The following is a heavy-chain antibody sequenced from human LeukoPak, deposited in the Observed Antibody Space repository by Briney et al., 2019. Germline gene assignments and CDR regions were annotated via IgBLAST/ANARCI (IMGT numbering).Heavy chain of an antibody. CDR3: AKSPSKTSRLVDY. CDR2: ISYDGSNK. Sequence: GGSLRLSCAASGFTFSSCGMHWVRQAPGKGLEWVAVISYDGSNKYYADSVKGRFTISRDNSKNTLYLQMNSLRAEDTAVYYCAKSPSKTSRLVDYWGQGTLVTVSS. CDR1: GFTFSSCG. V-gene: IGHV3-30*18. J-gene: IGHJ4*02.